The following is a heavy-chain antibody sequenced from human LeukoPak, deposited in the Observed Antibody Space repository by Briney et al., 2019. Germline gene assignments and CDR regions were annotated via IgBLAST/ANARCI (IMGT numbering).Heavy chain of an antibody. J-gene: IGHJ4*02. CDR2: ISYDGSNK. CDR3: ARDAGGDVGHSYGFEY. D-gene: IGHD5-18*01. CDR1: GCTFSSYG. V-gene: IGHV3-30*03. Sequence: WRSLRLSCAASGCTFSSYGRRWVRQAPGKGLEWVGVISYDGSNKYYSDPVKGRFTISRENSNNTLYLQMPSVRAEDTAVYYCARDAGGDVGHSYGFEYWGQGTLVTVSS.